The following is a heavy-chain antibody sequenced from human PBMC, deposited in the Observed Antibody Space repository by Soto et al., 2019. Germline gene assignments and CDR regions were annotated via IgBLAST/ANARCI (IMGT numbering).Heavy chain of an antibody. CDR1: GFTFSDYY. CDR2: ISSSGSTI. CDR3: ARGSASGSYYTNCYYGMDV. J-gene: IGHJ6*02. V-gene: IGHV3-11*01. Sequence: GGSLRLSCAASGFTFSDYYMSWIRQAPGKGLEWVSYISSSGSTIYYADSVKGRFTISRDNTKNSLYLQMNSLRAEDTAVYYCARGSASGSYYTNCYYGMDVWGQGTTVTVSS. D-gene: IGHD3-10*01.